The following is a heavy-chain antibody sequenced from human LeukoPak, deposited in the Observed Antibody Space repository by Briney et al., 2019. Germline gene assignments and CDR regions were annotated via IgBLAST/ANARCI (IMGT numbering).Heavy chain of an antibody. J-gene: IGHJ5*02. D-gene: IGHD3-3*01. CDR1: GGSISSSSYY. CDR2: IYYSGST. Sequence: PSETLSLTCTVSGGSISSSSYYWGWIRQPPGKGLEWIGSIYYSGSTYYNPSLKSRVTISVDTSKNQFSLKLSSVTAADTAVYYCARGINDFWSGYYLRPLYNWFDPWGQGTLVTVSS. V-gene: IGHV4-39*07. CDR3: ARGINDFWSGYYLRPLYNWFDP.